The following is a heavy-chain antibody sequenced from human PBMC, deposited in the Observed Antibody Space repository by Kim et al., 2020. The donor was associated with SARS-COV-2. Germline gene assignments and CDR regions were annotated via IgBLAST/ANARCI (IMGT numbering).Heavy chain of an antibody. D-gene: IGHD4-17*01. J-gene: IGHJ4*02. CDR1: GTSIGSSAW. Sequence: SETLSLTCAVSGTSIGSSAWWAWVRQSPDKGLEWLGEIYHSGTTFYNPSVQSRVTISMDRSKSQFSLQLRTVTAADTGIYFCARDLVTTTTRGMDYWGQGTLVTVSS. CDR2: IYHSGTT. V-gene: IGHV4-4*02. CDR3: ARDLVTTTTRGMDY.